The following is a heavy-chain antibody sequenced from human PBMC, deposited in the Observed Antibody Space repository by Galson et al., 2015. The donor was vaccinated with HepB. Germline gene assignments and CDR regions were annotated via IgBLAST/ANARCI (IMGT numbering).Heavy chain of an antibody. J-gene: IGHJ4*02. D-gene: IGHD7-27*01. V-gene: IGHV3-23*01. CDR1: GFTFINYA. CDR3: VKNRGLGTAFDY. Sequence: SLRLSCAASGFTFINYAMTWVRQAPGKGLEWVSTISGDGGATYYADSVKGRFTISRDNSKNTLFLQMNSLRAEDTAIYYCVKNRGLGTAFDYWGQGTLVPVSS. CDR2: ISGDGGAT.